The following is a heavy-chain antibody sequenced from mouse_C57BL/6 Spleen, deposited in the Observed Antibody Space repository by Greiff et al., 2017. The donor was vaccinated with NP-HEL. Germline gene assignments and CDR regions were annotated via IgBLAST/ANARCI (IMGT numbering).Heavy chain of an antibody. Sequence: VQLQQSGPELVKPGASVKISCKASGYSFTGYYMNWVKQSPEKSLEWIGEINPSTGGTTYNQKFKAKATLTVDKSSSTAYMQLKSLTSEDSAVYYCARLLSGFAYWGQGTLVTVSA. D-gene: IGHD1-1*02. V-gene: IGHV1-42*01. CDR1: GYSFTGYY. CDR3: ARLLSGFAY. CDR2: INPSTGGT. J-gene: IGHJ3*01.